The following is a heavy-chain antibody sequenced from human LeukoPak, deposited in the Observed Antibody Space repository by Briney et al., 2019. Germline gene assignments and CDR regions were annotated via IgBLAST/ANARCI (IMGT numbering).Heavy chain of an antibody. V-gene: IGHV1-2*02. Sequence: ASVNVSCKASGYTFTNYYMHWVRQAPGQGLEWMGWIDPNTGDTNYSQNIQGRATMTRDTSIDTAYMEFTSLGSDDTAVYYCARGRTMDGSTPPFEIWGQGTMVTVSS. CDR3: ARGRTMDGSTPPFEI. D-gene: IGHD4/OR15-4a*01. CDR2: IDPNTGDT. CDR1: GYTFTNYY. J-gene: IGHJ3*02.